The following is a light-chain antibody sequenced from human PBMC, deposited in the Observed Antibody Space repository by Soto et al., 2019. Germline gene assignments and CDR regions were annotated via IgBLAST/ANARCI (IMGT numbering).Light chain of an antibody. Sequence: DIVMTQSPLSLPVTPGEPASISCRSSQSLLHVNGYTYLDWYLQKPGQSPQLLMYLVSIRASGVPDRFSGSRSGTDFTLKISRVEAEDVGVYYCMQAVQIPGTFGQGTKVEIK. J-gene: IGKJ1*01. CDR2: LVS. CDR3: MQAVQIPGT. CDR1: QSLLHVNGYTY. V-gene: IGKV2-28*01.